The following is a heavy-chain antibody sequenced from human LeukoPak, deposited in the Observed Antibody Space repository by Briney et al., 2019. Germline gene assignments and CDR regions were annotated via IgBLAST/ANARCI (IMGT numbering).Heavy chain of an antibody. CDR2: IRSDGSDK. D-gene: IGHD3-22*01. CDR1: GFIFSSYG. V-gene: IGHV3-30*02. CDR3: AKHDSSSDF. J-gene: IGHJ4*02. Sequence: PGGSLRLSCAASGFIFSSYGMHWVRQPPGKGLEWVAFIRSDGSDKYCAASVKGRFTISRDNSKSTLYLQMNSLRAEDTAVYYCAKHDSSSDFWGQGTLVTVSS.